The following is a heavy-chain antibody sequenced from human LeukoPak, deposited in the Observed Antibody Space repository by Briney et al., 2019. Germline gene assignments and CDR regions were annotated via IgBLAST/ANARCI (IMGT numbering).Heavy chain of an antibody. CDR3: ARDRAAAGIPYYMDV. CDR1: GGSISSSSYY. V-gene: IGHV4-39*02. J-gene: IGHJ6*03. CDR2: IYYSGST. D-gene: IGHD6-13*01. Sequence: SETLSLTCTVSGGSISSSSYYWGWIRQPPGKGREWIGSIYYSGSTYYNPSLKSRVTISVDTSKNQFSLKLSSVTAADTAVYYCARDRAAAGIPYYMDVWGKGTTVTVSS.